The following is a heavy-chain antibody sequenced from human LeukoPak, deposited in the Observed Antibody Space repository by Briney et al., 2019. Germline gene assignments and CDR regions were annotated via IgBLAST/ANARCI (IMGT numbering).Heavy chain of an antibody. D-gene: IGHD2-2*01. V-gene: IGHV3-30-3*01. J-gene: IGHJ6*02. Sequence: GGSLRLSCAASGFTFSSYAMHWVRQAPGKGLEWVAAISYDGSNKYYADSVKGRFTISRDNSKNTLYLQMNSLRAEDTAVYYCARDSDIVVVPSKRYYYYYGMDVWGQGTTVTVSS. CDR3: ARDSDIVVVPSKRYYYYYGMDV. CDR1: GFTFSSYA. CDR2: ISYDGSNK.